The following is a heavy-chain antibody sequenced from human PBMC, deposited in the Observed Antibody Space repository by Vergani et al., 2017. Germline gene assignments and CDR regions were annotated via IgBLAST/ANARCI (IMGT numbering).Heavy chain of an antibody. D-gene: IGHD5-12*01. Sequence: QVQLQESGPGLVKPSQTLSLTCTVSGGSISSSSYYWGWIRQPPGKGLEWIGSIYYSGSTYYNPSLKSRVTISVDTSKNQFSRQLSSVTAADTAVYYCAGHEVGPGYSGYDFNLGYWGQGTLVTVSS. V-gene: IGHV4-39*01. CDR3: AGHEVGPGYSGYDFNLGY. CDR1: GGSISSSSYY. CDR2: IYYSGST. J-gene: IGHJ4*02.